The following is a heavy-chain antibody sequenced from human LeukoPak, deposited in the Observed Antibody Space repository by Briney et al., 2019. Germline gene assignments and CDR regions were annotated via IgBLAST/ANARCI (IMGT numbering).Heavy chain of an antibody. J-gene: IGHJ5*02. Sequence: SETLSLTCTVSGGSISSGGYYWSWIRQHPGKGLEWIGYIYYSGSTYYNPSLKSRVTISVDTSKNQFSLKLSSVTAADTAVYYCARVPGVAGTYWFDPWGQGTLVTVSS. CDR1: GGSISSGGYY. D-gene: IGHD6-19*01. V-gene: IGHV4-31*03. CDR2: IYYSGST. CDR3: ARVPGVAGTYWFDP.